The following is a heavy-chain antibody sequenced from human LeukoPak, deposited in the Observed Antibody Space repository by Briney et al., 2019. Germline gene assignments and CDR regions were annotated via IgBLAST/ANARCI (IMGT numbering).Heavy chain of an antibody. J-gene: IGHJ6*03. Sequence: PGGSLRPSCAGSGFTVSSYYMGWVRQAPGKGLEWVSVFYGSGSIYYADSVKGRFTISRDNSENTLFLQMNTLRAEDTAVYYCARLEKNSYYYMDVWGKGTTVTVSS. V-gene: IGHV3-53*01. CDR3: ARLEKNSYYYMDV. CDR2: FYGSGSI. D-gene: IGHD1-1*01. CDR1: GFTVSSYY.